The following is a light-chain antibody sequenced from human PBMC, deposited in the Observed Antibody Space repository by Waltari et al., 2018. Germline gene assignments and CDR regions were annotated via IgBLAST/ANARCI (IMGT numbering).Light chain of an antibody. V-gene: IGKV3-20*01. CDR2: GAS. J-gene: IGKJ1*01. Sequence: EIVLTQSPGTLSLSPGERATLSCRASQSVSRYLAWYQQKPGQAPRLLIYGASSRAPGIPDRCSGSGSGTDFSLTISRLEPEDFAVYYCQNHERLPAVFGQGTKVEIK. CDR1: QSVSRY. CDR3: QNHERLPAV.